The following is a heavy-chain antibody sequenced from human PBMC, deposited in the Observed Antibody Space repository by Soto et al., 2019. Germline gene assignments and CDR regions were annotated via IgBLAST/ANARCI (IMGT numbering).Heavy chain of an antibody. CDR3: ARGWFGPDV. Sequence: EVQLVESGGGLVQPGGSLRLSCAASGFTLSGRSMHWVSQAPGKGLVWVSGIDNAGTDSTYADSVKGRFTSSRDNAKNMLYLPMNSLRVENTAVYYCARGWFGPDVWGKGTTVTVSS. J-gene: IGHJ6*04. D-gene: IGHD3-10*01. V-gene: IGHV3-74*01. CDR2: IDNAGTDS. CDR1: GFTLSGRS.